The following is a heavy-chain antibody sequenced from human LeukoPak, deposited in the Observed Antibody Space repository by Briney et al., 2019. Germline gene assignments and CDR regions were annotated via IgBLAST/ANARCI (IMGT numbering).Heavy chain of an antibody. CDR3: ARHSLTGTTYGAPFDY. V-gene: IGHV5-51*01. J-gene: IGHJ4*02. D-gene: IGHD1-7*01. CDR2: IYPGDSDT. Sequence: GESLKISCKGSGYSFTSYWIGWVRQIPGKGLEWMGIIYPGDSDTRYSPSFQGQVTISADKSISTAYLQWSSLKASDTAMYYCARHSLTGTTYGAPFDYWGQGTLVTVSS. CDR1: GYSFTSYW.